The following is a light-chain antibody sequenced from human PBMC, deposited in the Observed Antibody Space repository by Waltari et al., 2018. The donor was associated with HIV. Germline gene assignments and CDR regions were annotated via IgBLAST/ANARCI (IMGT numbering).Light chain of an antibody. J-gene: IGLJ2*01. Sequence: QSALTQPPSASGSLGQSVTISCTGTSSDVGGYNYVSWYQQYPGEAPKLIIYDVNKRPSGFPDRFSGSKSGNPASLTVSGLQGEDEAQYYCSAYAGSNNLVLFGGGTKLTVL. CDR2: DVN. V-gene: IGLV2-8*01. CDR3: SAYAGSNNLVL. CDR1: SSDVGGYNY.